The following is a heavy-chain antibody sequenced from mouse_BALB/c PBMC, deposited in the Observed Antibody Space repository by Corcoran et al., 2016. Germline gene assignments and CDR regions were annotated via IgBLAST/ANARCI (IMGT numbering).Heavy chain of an antibody. V-gene: IGHV14-3*02. CDR1: GFNIKDTY. Sequence: EVQLKQSGAELVKPGASVKLSCTASGFNIKDTYMHWVKQRPEQGLEWIGRIDPANGNTKYDPKFQGKATITADTSSNTAYRQLSSLTSEDTAVYYCARAWDVRLDAMDYWGQGTSVTVSS. J-gene: IGHJ4*01. CDR3: ARAWDVRLDAMDY. CDR2: IDPANGNT. D-gene: IGHD4-1*01.